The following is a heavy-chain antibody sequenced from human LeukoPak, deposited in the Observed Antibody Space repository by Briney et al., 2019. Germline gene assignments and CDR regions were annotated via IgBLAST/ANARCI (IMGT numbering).Heavy chain of an antibody. V-gene: IGHV3-74*01. CDR3: ARLDILTGNYYYFEY. J-gene: IGHJ4*02. Sequence: TGGSLRLSCAASGFTFSSYWMHWVRQAPGKGLVWVSRIKSDGSVTTYADSVKGRFTISRDNAKNTLYLQMNSLRAEDTAVYFCARLDILTGNYYYFEYWGQGPLVTVSS. D-gene: IGHD3-9*01. CDR1: GFTFSSYW. CDR2: IKSDGSVT.